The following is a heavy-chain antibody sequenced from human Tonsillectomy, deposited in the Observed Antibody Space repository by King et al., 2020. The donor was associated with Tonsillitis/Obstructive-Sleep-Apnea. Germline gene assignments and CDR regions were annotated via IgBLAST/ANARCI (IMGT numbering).Heavy chain of an antibody. V-gene: IGHV3-30*18. CDR1: GFTFSSYG. Sequence: VQLVESGGGVVQPGRSPRLSCAASGFTFSSYGMHWVRQAPGKGLEWVAIISYVEKNKFYADSVKGRFTISRDNSKSTLYLQMNSLRTDDTAVYYCAKDLRNSWTFDYWGQGTLVTVSS. CDR3: AKDLRNSWTFDY. J-gene: IGHJ4*02. D-gene: IGHD6-13*01. CDR2: ISYVEKNK.